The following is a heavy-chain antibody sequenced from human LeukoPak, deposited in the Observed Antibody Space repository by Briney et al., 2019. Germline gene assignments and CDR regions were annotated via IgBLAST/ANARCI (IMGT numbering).Heavy chain of an antibody. Sequence: PGGSLRLSCAASGFTVSSNYVSWVRQAPGKGLEWVSVIYSGGSTYYADSVKGRFTISRDNSKNTLYLQMNSLRAEDTAVYYCARFGSGSYEFDYWGQGTLVTVSS. CDR1: GFTVSSNY. J-gene: IGHJ4*02. CDR3: ARFGSGSYEFDY. CDR2: IYSGGST. V-gene: IGHV3-66*01. D-gene: IGHD3-10*01.